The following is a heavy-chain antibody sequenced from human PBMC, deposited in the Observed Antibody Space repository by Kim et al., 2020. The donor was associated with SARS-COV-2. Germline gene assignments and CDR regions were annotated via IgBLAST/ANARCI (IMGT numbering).Heavy chain of an antibody. CDR1: GFTFSSYG. Sequence: GGSLRLSCAASGFTFSSYGMHWVRQAPGKGLEWVAVISYDGSNKYYADSVKGRFTISRDNSKNTLYLQMNSLRAGDTAVYYCAKVTLGYCSGGSCSDDAFGIWGQGTMVTVS. J-gene: IGHJ3*02. CDR3: AKVTLGYCSGGSCSDDAFGI. CDR2: ISYDGSNK. D-gene: IGHD2-15*01. V-gene: IGHV3-30*18.